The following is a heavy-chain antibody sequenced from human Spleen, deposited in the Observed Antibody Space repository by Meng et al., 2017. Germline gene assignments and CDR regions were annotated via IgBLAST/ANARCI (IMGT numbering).Heavy chain of an antibody. Sequence: GESLKISCAASGFTFSSYAMTWVRQAPGKGLDWVSTISDDGGSTYYADSVKGRFTISRDNAKNSLYLQMNSLRAEDTAVYYCARDPAVAGTSFVDYWGQGNPV. CDR2: ISDDGGST. CDR3: ARDPAVAGTSFVDY. D-gene: IGHD6-19*01. J-gene: IGHJ4*01. V-gene: IGHV3-23*01. CDR1: GFTFSSYA.